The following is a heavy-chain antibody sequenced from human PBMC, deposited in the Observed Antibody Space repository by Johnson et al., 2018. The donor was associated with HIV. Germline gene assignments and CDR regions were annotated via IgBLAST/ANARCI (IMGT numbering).Heavy chain of an antibody. CDR3: ARVQVAMATIGYAFDI. J-gene: IGHJ3*02. Sequence: EVQLVESGGAVVRPGGSLRLSCTASGFTFDDYGMNWVRQVPGQGLEWGSGINWNGGSTGYADAVKGRFTISRDNAKNSLYLQMNSRRAEDTVGYYCARVQVAMATIGYAFDIWGQGTMVTVSS. CDR2: INWNGGST. CDR1: GFTFDDYG. V-gene: IGHV3-20*04. D-gene: IGHD5-12*01.